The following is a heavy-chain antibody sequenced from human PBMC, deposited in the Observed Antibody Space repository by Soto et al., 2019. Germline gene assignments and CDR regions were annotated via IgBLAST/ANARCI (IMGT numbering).Heavy chain of an antibody. V-gene: IGHV4-61*01. D-gene: IGHD6-6*01. Sequence: QMQLQESGPGLVKPSETMSLTCTFSGGSVSSGSYYWSCIRQPPGKGLACIRYIYYSGSTNYNPSLKSRVTISVDTSKKQFSLNLTSVTAADTAVYYCARLLIAARQNPYDSYGMDVLGQVTTVTVS. CDR2: IYYSGST. J-gene: IGHJ6*02. CDR3: ARLLIAARQNPYDSYGMDV. CDR1: GGSVSSGSYY.